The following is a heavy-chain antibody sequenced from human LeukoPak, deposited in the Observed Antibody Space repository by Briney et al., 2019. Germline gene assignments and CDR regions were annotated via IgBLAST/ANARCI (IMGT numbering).Heavy chain of an antibody. CDR1: GYTFTGYG. J-gene: IGHJ4*02. CDR2: SSAYNGNT. CDR3: AREVTYYGSGSYH. V-gene: IGHV1-18*01. Sequence: ASVKVSCKASGYTFTGYGISWVRQAPGQGLEWMGWSSAYNGNTNYAQKLQGRVTMTTDTSTSTAYIELRSLRSDDTAVYYCAREVTYYGSGSYHWGQGTLVTVSS. D-gene: IGHD3-10*01.